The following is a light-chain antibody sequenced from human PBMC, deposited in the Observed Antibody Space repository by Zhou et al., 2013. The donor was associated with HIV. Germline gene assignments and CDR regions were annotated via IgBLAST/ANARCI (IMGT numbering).Light chain of an antibody. CDR3: QQSYRTPPIT. CDR2: AAS. V-gene: IGKV1-39*01. Sequence: DIQMTQSPSSLSASVGDRVTITCRASETISNYLNWYQQKPGTAPRLLIHAASKLQPGVPPRFSGSGYGTDFTLIITDLQPEDFSTYYCQQSYRTPPITFGQGTRLEIK. J-gene: IGKJ5*01. CDR1: ETISNY.